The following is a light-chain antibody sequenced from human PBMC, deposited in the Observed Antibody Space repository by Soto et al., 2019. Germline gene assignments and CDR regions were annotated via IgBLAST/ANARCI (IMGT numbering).Light chain of an antibody. J-gene: IGKJ4*01. CDR2: AAS. V-gene: IGKV3-20*01. CDR1: QSASSNY. Sequence: EIVLTQSPGTLSLSPGERATLSCRASQSASSNYLAWYQQKPGQAPRLLIYAASTRATGIPDRFSGSGSGTDFPLTIGRLEPEDFAVYYCQQYGRSPPLIFGGGTKVEIK. CDR3: QQYGRSPPLI.